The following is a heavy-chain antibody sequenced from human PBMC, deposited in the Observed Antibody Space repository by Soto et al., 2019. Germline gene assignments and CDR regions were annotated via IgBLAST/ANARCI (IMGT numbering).Heavy chain of an antibody. Sequence: PSETLSLTCTVSGGSISSGGYYWSWIRQPPGKGLEWIGSIYYSGSTYYSPSLKSRVTISVDTSKNQFSLKLSSVTAADTAVYYCARHPVVYVWGSYRKYYYGMDVWGQGTTVTVSS. V-gene: IGHV4-39*01. CDR3: ARHPVVYVWGSYRKYYYGMDV. CDR2: IYYSGST. J-gene: IGHJ6*02. CDR1: GGSISSGGYY. D-gene: IGHD3-16*02.